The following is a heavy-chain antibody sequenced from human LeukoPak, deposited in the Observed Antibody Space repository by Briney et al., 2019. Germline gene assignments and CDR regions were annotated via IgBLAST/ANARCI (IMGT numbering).Heavy chain of an antibody. Sequence: GGCLRLSCAASGFTFSNYFMSWVRQPPGKGLEWVSTISGSGGTTYYADSMKGRFTISRDNSKNTLYLQMNSLRAEDTAVYYCAKDVRSYYDSSGYGYFDYWGQGTLVTVSP. V-gene: IGHV3-23*01. CDR1: GFTFSNYF. CDR2: ISGSGGTT. D-gene: IGHD3-22*01. CDR3: AKDVRSYYDSSGYGYFDY. J-gene: IGHJ4*02.